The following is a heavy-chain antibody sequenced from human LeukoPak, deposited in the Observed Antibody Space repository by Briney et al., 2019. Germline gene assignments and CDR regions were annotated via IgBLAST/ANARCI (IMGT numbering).Heavy chain of an antibody. CDR3: ARDDSHGYHFFDS. V-gene: IGHV3-21*01. J-gene: IGHJ4*02. Sequence: GGSLSLSCAASGFTLSSYSINWVRQTPGKGLEWVSSISGSGESIYYVDSVRGRFTSSRDNGKNSLYLQMNSLRPEDTAVYYCARDDSHGYHFFDSWGQGTLVTVSS. CDR1: GFTLSSYS. D-gene: IGHD3-22*01. CDR2: ISGSGESI.